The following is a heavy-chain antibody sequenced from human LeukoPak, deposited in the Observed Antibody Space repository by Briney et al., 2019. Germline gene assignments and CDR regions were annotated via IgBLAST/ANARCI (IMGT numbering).Heavy chain of an antibody. CDR2: ISGSGGST. D-gene: IGHD1-26*01. Sequence: GRSLRLSCAASGFTFSSYAMSWVRQAPGKGLEWVSAISGSGGSTYYADSVKGRFTISRDNSKNTLYLQMNSLRAEDTAVYYCARAIVGAYRESLDYWGQGTLVTVSS. V-gene: IGHV3-23*01. J-gene: IGHJ4*02. CDR1: GFTFSSYA. CDR3: ARAIVGAYRESLDY.